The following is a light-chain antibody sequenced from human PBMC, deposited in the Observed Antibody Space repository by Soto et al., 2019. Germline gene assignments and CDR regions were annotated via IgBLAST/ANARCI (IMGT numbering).Light chain of an antibody. V-gene: IGLV2-23*02. J-gene: IGLJ1*01. CDR3: CSYAGSSTYV. CDR2: EVS. Sequence: QSVLTQPASVSGSPGQSITISCTGTSSDIGGYKHVSWYQQHPGKAPKLMIYEVSKRPSGVSNRFSGSRSGNTASLTISGLQAEDEADYYCCSYAGSSTYVFGTGTKVTV. CDR1: SSDIGGYKH.